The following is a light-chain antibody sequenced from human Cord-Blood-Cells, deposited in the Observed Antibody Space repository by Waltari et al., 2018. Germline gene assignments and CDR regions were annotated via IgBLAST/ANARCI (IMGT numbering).Light chain of an antibody. Sequence: EIVLTQSPATLSLSPGERATLSCRASQSVSSYLAWYQQKPGQAPRLLIYDASNRPTGTPARFSGSGSGRDFTLTISSLEPEDVAFYYCQQRSNWPITFGQGTRLEIK. V-gene: IGKV3-11*02. CDR3: QQRSNWPIT. CDR1: QSVSSY. CDR2: DAS. J-gene: IGKJ5*01.